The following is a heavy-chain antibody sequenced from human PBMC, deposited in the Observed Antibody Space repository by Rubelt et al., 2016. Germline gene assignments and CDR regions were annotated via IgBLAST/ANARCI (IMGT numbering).Heavy chain of an antibody. CDR1: G. D-gene: IGHD3-9*01. J-gene: IGHJ4*02. Sequence: GMHWVRQAPGKGLEWVAVIWYDGSNKYYADSVKGRFTISRDNSKNTLYLQMNSLRAEDTAVYYCARELRYFDWHGPFDYWGQGTLVTVSS. V-gene: IGHV3-33*01. CDR2: IWYDGSNK. CDR3: ARELRYFDWHGPFDY.